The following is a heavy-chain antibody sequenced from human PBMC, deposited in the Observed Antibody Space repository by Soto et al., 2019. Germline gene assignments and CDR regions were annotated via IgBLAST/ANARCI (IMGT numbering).Heavy chain of an antibody. CDR2: IYWDDDE. J-gene: IGHJ4*02. Sequence: QITLKESGPTLVKPTQTLTLTCTFSGFSLSTTAEGVGWIRQPPGKALEWLALIYWDDDERYSPSLTSRLTITKDTSKTQVVLTMTNVDPVDTATYYCAHGSCSSADCYPNPYLDYWGQGIVVTVSS. V-gene: IGHV2-5*02. D-gene: IGHD2-2*01. CDR1: GFSLSTTAEG. CDR3: AHGSCSSADCYPNPYLDY.